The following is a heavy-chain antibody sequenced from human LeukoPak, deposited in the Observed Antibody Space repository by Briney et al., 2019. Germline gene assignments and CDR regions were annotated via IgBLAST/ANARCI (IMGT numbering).Heavy chain of an antibody. D-gene: IGHD3-9*01. Sequence: SETLSLTCTVSGGSISSYYWSWIRQPAGKGLEWIGRIYTSGSTNYNPSLKSRVTMSVDTSKNQFSLKLSSVTAADTAVYYCARSPRDILTGYYDLSGPDYYYYMDVWGKGTTVTVSS. J-gene: IGHJ6*03. CDR1: GGSISSYY. CDR3: ARSPRDILTGYYDLSGPDYYYYMDV. V-gene: IGHV4-4*07. CDR2: IYTSGST.